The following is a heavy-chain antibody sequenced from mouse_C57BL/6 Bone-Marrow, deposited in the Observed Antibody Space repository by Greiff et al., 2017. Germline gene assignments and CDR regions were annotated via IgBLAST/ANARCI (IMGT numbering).Heavy chain of an antibody. V-gene: IGHV5-6*02. CDR2: ISSGGSYT. CDR3: ARRRIPHWYFDV. Sequence: DVMLVESGGDLVKPGGSLKLSCAASGFTFSSYGMSWVRQTPDKRLEWVATISSGGSYTYYPDSVKGRFTISRDNDKNTLYLQMSSLKSEDTAMYYCARRRIPHWYFDVWGTGTTVTVSS. CDR1: GFTFSSYG. J-gene: IGHJ1*03.